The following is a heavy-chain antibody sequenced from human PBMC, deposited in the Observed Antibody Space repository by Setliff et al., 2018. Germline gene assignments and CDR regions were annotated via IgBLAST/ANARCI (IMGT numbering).Heavy chain of an antibody. CDR2: IYHSGNT. CDR1: GGSISSSNW. CDR3: AKNYNFWRAYIDY. V-gene: IGHV4-4*02. D-gene: IGHD3-3*01. Sequence: PSETLSLTCAVSGGSISSSNWWSWVRQPPGKGLEWIGEIYHSGNTFYADSVKGRFTISRENSKDTLYLQMNSLRAEDTAVYYCAKNYNFWRAYIDYWGQGTLVTVSS. J-gene: IGHJ4*02.